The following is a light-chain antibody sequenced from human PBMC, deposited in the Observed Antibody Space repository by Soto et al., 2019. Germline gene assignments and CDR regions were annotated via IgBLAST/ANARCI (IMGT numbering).Light chain of an antibody. V-gene: IGKV3-20*01. CDR3: QQNART. CDR1: QSVSSSY. CDR2: AAS. J-gene: IGKJ4*01. Sequence: EIVLTQSPGTLSLSPGERATLSCRASQSVSSSYLAWYQQKPGQAPRLLIYAASSRATGIPDRFSGSGSGTDFTLTISRLEPEDFAVYYCQQNARTFGGGTKVEIK.